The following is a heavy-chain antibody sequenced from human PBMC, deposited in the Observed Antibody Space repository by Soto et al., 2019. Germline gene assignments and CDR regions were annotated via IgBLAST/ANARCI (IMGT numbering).Heavy chain of an antibody. CDR3: ARGHSTDCSNGVCSFFYNHEMDV. Sequence: ASVKVSCKASGYTFTAFYMHGVRQAPGQGLEWMGWINPKSGGTSTAQKFQGWVTMTRDRSISTVYMELTRLRSDDTAVYFCARGHSTDCSNGVCSFFYNHEMDVWGQGTTVTVSS. CDR1: GYTFTAFY. J-gene: IGHJ6*02. D-gene: IGHD2-8*01. V-gene: IGHV1-2*04. CDR2: INPKSGGT.